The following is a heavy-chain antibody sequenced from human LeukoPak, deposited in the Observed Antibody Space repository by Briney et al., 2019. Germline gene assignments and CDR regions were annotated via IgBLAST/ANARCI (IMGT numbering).Heavy chain of an antibody. CDR2: ISYIGNT. D-gene: IGHD6-19*01. J-gene: IGHJ4*02. CDR1: GGSISRSNYF. V-gene: IGHV4-39*01. Sequence: PSETLSLTCTVSGGSISRSNYFWGWIRQPPGKGLEWIGSISYIGNTYCNPSLESRLAISVDTSRNQFSLKLSSVTAADTAVYYCARRGGSGWYHDYWGQGTLVTVSS. CDR3: ARRGGSGWYHDY.